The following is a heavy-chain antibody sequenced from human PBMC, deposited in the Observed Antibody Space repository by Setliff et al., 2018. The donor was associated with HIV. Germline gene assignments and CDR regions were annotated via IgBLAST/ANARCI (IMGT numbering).Heavy chain of an antibody. J-gene: IGHJ4*02. V-gene: IGHV4-4*09. CDR3: ATLDPSGGNFLAY. D-gene: IGHD2-21*02. CDR1: GDTDFY. CDR2: IHASGKT. Sequence: SETLSLTCTVSGDTDFYWNWIRQPPGKGLEWIGYIHASGKTNYNPSLKSRVTLALDTSEMHFSLQLTSVTAADTAVYYCATLDPSGGNFLAYWGQGTLVTVSS.